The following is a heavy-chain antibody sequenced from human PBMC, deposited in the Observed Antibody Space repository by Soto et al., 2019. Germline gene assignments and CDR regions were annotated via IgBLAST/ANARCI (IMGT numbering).Heavy chain of an antibody. Sequence: PSETLSLTCAVYGGSFSGYYWSWIRQPPGKGLEWIGEINHSGSTNYNPSLKSRVTISVDTSKNQFSLKLSSVTAADTAVYYCARATTSTVVKPYYFDYWGQGTLVTVSS. J-gene: IGHJ4*02. CDR3: ARATTSTVVKPYYFDY. CDR1: GGSFSGYY. CDR2: INHSGST. V-gene: IGHV4-34*01. D-gene: IGHD4-17*01.